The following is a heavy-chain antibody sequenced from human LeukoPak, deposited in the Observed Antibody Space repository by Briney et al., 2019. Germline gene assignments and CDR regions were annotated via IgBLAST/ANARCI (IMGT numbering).Heavy chain of an antibody. CDR1: GFAFSSYG. V-gene: IGHV3-33*01. CDR3: ARDGYYYDSSGYYYQFDY. Sequence: GGSLRLSCAASGFAFSSYGMHWVRQAPGKGLERVAYIWYDGSNKYYADSVKGRFTISRDNSKNTLYLQMNSLRAEDTAVYYCARDGYYYDSSGYYYQFDYWGQGTLVTVSS. CDR2: IWYDGSNK. D-gene: IGHD3-22*01. J-gene: IGHJ4*02.